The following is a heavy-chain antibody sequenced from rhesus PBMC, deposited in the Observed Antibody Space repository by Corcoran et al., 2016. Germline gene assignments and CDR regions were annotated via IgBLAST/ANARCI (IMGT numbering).Heavy chain of an antibody. CDR1: GYSFTSYW. CDR3: AKDYYSGGFYWYFDL. Sequence: GAEVKRPGESLKISCKTSGYSFTSYWISWVRQMPGKGLEWMGAIDPSDSDTRYNPSFQGQVNISADKSISTAYLQWSRLKASDTATYYCAKDYYSGGFYWYFDLWGPGTPITISS. D-gene: IGHD6-37*01. CDR2: IDPSDSDT. J-gene: IGHJ2*01. V-gene: IGHV5-20*01.